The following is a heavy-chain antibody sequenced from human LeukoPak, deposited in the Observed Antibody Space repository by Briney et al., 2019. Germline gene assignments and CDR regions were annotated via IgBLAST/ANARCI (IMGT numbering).Heavy chain of an antibody. V-gene: IGHV3-74*01. CDR1: GFTFSAYS. CDR2: INSDGSST. CDR3: ARGVPYLGYAFDI. J-gene: IGHJ3*02. Sequence: GGSLRLSCEASGFTFSAYSMIWVRQAPGKGLEWVSRINSDGSSTSYADSVKGRFTISRDNAKNTLYLQMNSLRAEDTAVYYCARGVPYLGYAFDIWGQGTMVTVSS. D-gene: IGHD1-1*01.